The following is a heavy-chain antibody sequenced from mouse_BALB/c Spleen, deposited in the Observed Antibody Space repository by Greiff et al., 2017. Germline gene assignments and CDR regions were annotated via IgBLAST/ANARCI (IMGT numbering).Heavy chain of an antibody. V-gene: IGHV1S81*02. J-gene: IGHJ3*01. CDR2: INPSNGGT. CDR1: GYTFTSYY. CDR3: TRNYRYEAWFAY. Sequence: QVQLQQSGPELVKPGASVKMSCKASGYTFTSYYMYWVKQRPGQGLEWIGEINPSNGGTNFNEKFKSKATLTVDKSSSTAYMQLSSLTSEDSAVYYCTRNYRYEAWFAYWGQGTLVTVSA. D-gene: IGHD2-14*01.